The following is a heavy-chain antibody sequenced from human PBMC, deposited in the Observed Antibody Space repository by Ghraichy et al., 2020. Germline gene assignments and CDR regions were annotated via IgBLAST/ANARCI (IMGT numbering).Heavy chain of an antibody. V-gene: IGHV4-4*09. CDR2: TYARGSP. CDR3: ARLTRVSRVLDI. CDR1: GGSISTFL. Sequence: SETLSLTCTVSGGSISTFLWSWIRQPPGKGLEWIGYTYARGSPNSNPSLKSRVTISVDTSKNQFSLKLSSVTAADTAVYYCARLTRVSRVLDICGQGTMVTVSS. J-gene: IGHJ3*02.